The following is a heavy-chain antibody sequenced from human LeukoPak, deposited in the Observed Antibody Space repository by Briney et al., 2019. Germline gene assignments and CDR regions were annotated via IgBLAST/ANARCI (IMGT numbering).Heavy chain of an antibody. Sequence: PGGSLRLSYTASGFNFGSDAMHWVRQAPGKGLEWVAFIWYDGSNDHYADSVKGRFTISRDNSKNTVCLQMNSLRVEDTAVYYCARDPSGSGWSLNNWGQGTLVTVSS. J-gene: IGHJ4*02. CDR2: IWYDGSND. V-gene: IGHV3-33*01. CDR3: ARDPSGSGWSLNN. D-gene: IGHD6-19*01. CDR1: GFNFGSDA.